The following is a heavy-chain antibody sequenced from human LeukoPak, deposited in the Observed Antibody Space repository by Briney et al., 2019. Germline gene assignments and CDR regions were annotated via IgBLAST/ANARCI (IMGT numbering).Heavy chain of an antibody. D-gene: IGHD3-9*01. CDR1: GFTFSSYG. Sequence: PGGSLRLSCAASGFTFSSYGMHWVRQAPGKGLEWVANIKQDGSEKYYVDSVKGRFTISRDNAKNSLYLQMNSLRAEDTAVYYCAREKYYDILTGYLVDAFDIWGQGTMVTVSS. V-gene: IGHV3-7*01. CDR2: IKQDGSEK. CDR3: AREKYYDILTGYLVDAFDI. J-gene: IGHJ3*02.